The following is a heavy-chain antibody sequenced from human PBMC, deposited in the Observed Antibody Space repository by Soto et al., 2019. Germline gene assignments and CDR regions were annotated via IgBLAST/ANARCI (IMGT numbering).Heavy chain of an antibody. CDR2: IIPIFGTA. CDR3: ARGEPPQMVLYYGMDV. D-gene: IGHD3-10*01. J-gene: IGHJ6*02. Sequence: SSVKVSCKASGGTFSSYAISWVRQAPGQGLEWMGGIIPIFGTANYAQKFQGRVTITADESTSTAYMELSSLRSEDTAVFYCARGEPPQMVLYYGMDVWGQGTTVTVSS. CDR1: GGTFSSYA. V-gene: IGHV1-69*13.